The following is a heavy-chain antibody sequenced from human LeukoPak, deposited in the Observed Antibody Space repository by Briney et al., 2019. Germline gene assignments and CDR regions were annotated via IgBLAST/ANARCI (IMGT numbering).Heavy chain of an antibody. D-gene: IGHD3-3*01. J-gene: IGHJ4*02. CDR3: ARAPPKIFGVVMKGYFDY. CDR2: INHSGST. V-gene: IGHV4-34*01. CDR1: GGSFSGYS. Sequence: SETLSLTCAVSGGSFSGYSWSWIRQPPGKGLEWIGEINHSGSTNYNPSLKSRVTISVDTSKNQFSLKLSSVTAADTAVYYCARAPPKIFGVVMKGYFDYWGQGTLVTVSS.